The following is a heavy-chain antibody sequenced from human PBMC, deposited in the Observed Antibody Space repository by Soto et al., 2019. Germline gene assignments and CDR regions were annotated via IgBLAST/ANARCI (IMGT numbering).Heavy chain of an antibody. Sequence: QVQLQESGPGLVKPSETLSLTCTVSGGSISSHYWSWIRQPPGKGLEWIGYIYYSGSTNYNPSLKSRVIISADTSKNQSSQKLTSVTAAETAVYYCAGGGGTDFWSCYALDPWGQGTLVTVSS. CDR1: GGSISSHY. V-gene: IGHV4-59*11. D-gene: IGHD3-3*01. J-gene: IGHJ5*02. CDR2: IYYSGST. CDR3: AGGGGTDFWSCYALDP.